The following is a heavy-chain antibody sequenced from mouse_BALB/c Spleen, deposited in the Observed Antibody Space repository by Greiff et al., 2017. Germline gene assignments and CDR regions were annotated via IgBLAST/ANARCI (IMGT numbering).Heavy chain of an antibody. CDR3: ARSCPASAWFAY. CDR2: IDPSDSET. Sequence: QVQLQQPGAELVKPGAPVKLSCKASGYTFTSYWMNWVKQRPGRGLEWIGRIDPSDSETHYNQKFKDKATLTVDKSSSTAYIQLSSLTSEDTAVYYCARSCPASAWFAYWGQGTLVTVSA. V-gene: IGHV1-69*02. J-gene: IGHJ3*01. CDR1: GYTFTSYW. D-gene: IGHD1-2*01.